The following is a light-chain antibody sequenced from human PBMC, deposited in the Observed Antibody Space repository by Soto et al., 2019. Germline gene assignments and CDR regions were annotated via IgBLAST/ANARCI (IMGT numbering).Light chain of an antibody. V-gene: IGKV1-5*01. CDR3: QQVKRDLPLT. CDR1: QSINSW. Sequence: DIQMTQSPSTLSGSVGDRVAITCRASQSINSWLAWYQQKAGKAPKVLIYEASTLHSGVPSRFSGSGSGTEFTLTIDSLQPEDFATYYCQQVKRDLPLTFGGGTKVDI. J-gene: IGKJ4*01. CDR2: EAS.